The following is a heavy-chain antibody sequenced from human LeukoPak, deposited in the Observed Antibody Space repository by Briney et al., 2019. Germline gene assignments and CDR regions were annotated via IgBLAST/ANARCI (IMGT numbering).Heavy chain of an antibody. CDR3: ARRSKSLSPDNDYYMDV. CDR2: IYSGGST. Sequence: GGSLRLSCAASGFTVSSNYMSWVRQAPGKGLEWVSVIYSGGSTYYADSVKGRFTISRDNSKNTLYLQMNSLRSEDTAVYYCARRSKSLSPDNDYYMDVWGKGTTVTISS. D-gene: IGHD5-24*01. J-gene: IGHJ6*03. CDR1: GFTVSSNY. V-gene: IGHV3-53*05.